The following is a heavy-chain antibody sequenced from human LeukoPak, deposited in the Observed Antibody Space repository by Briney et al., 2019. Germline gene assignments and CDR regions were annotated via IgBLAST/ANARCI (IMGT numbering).Heavy chain of an antibody. V-gene: IGHV4-34*01. CDR2: INHSGST. J-gene: IGHJ4*02. Sequence: SETLSLTCAVYGGSFSGYYWSWIRQPPGKGLEWIGEINHSGSTNYNPSLKSRVTISVDTSKNQFSLKLSSVTAADTAVYYCARELRYFDWLLWKPDYFDYWAREPWSPSPQ. CDR1: GGSFSGYY. D-gene: IGHD3-9*01. CDR3: ARELRYFDWLLWKPDYFDY.